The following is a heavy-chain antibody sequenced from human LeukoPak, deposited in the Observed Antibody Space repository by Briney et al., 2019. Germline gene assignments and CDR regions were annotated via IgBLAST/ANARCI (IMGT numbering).Heavy chain of an antibody. J-gene: IGHJ4*02. CDR3: AISIVDTAMGVDY. CDR2: IIPILGIA. Sequence: SVRVSFTGSGGTFIIYAISWVRQGPGEGGEWMGRIIPILGIANHAQKSQGRLTITADKSTSTAYMELSSLRSEDTAVYYCAISIVDTAMGVDYWGQGTLVTVSS. V-gene: IGHV1-69*04. D-gene: IGHD5-18*01. CDR1: GGTFIIYA.